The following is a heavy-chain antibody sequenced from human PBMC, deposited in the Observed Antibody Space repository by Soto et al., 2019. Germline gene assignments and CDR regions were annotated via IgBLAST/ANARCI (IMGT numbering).Heavy chain of an antibody. CDR3: ATSSGWAGDAFDI. Sequence: GASVKVSCKASGYTFTGYYMHWVRQAPGQGLEWMGWINPNSGGTNYAQKFQGWVTMTRDTSISTAYMELSRLRSDDTAVYYCATSSGWAGDAFDIWGQGTMVTVSS. CDR2: INPNSGGT. D-gene: IGHD6-19*01. CDR1: GYTFTGYY. V-gene: IGHV1-2*04. J-gene: IGHJ3*02.